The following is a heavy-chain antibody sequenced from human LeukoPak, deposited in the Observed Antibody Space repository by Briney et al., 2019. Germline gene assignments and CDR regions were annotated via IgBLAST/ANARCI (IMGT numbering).Heavy chain of an antibody. CDR2: ISYDGSNK. CDR3: ARGYHMAVAGMFDY. Sequence: GGSLRLSCAASGFTFSSYAMHWVRQAPGKGLEWVAVISYDGSNKYYADSVKGRFTISRDNSKNTLYLQMNSLRAEDTAVYYCARGYHMAVAGMFDYWGQGTLVTVAS. CDR1: GFTFSSYA. D-gene: IGHD6-19*01. V-gene: IGHV3-30-3*01. J-gene: IGHJ4*02.